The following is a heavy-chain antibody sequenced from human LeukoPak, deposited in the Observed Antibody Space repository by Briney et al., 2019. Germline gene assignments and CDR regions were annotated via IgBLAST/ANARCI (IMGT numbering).Heavy chain of an antibody. CDR3: AGSSGRPPNMYYFDY. CDR2: ISAYNGNT. CDR1: GYTFTSYG. V-gene: IGHV1-18*01. Sequence: ASVKVSCKASGYTFTSYGISWVRQAPGQGLEWMGWISAYNGNTNYAQKLQGRVTMTTDTSTSTAYMELRSLRSDDTAVYYCAGSSGRPPNMYYFDYWGQGTLVAVSS. J-gene: IGHJ4*02. D-gene: IGHD6-19*01.